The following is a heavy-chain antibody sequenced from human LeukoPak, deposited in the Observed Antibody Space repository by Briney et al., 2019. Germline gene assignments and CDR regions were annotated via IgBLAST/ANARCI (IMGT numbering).Heavy chain of an antibody. D-gene: IGHD2-2*01. Sequence: PSETLSLTCTVSGGSIRNYIWSWIRRPPGKGLEWIGFIYYIGSTNYNPSLKSRVTISVDTSKNQLSLSLGSVTAADTAVYYSTRGEYTSSPYHFGMDVWGQGTTVTVSS. CDR2: IYYIGST. V-gene: IGHV4-59*12. CDR3: TRGEYTSSPYHFGMDV. J-gene: IGHJ6*02. CDR1: GGSIRNYI.